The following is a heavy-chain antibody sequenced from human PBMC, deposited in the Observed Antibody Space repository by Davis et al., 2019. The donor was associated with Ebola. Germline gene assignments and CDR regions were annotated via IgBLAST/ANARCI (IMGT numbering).Heavy chain of an antibody. Sequence: PSETLSLTCTVSGGSISSYYWSWIRQPAGKGLEWIGRIYTSGSTNYNPSLKSRVTMSVDTSKNQFSLKLSSVTAADTAVYYCARDIAVAGTTIANWFDPWGQGTLVTVSS. CDR3: ARDIAVAGTTIANWFDP. CDR2: IYTSGST. CDR1: GGSISSYY. D-gene: IGHD6-19*01. V-gene: IGHV4-4*07. J-gene: IGHJ5*02.